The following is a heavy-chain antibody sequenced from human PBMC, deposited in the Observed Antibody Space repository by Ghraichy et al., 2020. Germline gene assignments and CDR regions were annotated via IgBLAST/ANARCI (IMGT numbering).Heavy chain of an antibody. CDR1: GFTLSNSG. CDR3: ARGSMVVRFYYYDGMDV. J-gene: IGHJ6*02. CDR2: ITSRSSRI. D-gene: IGHD2-15*01. Sequence: GGSLRLSCVGSGFTLSNSGMNWVRQSPGKGLEWVSYITSRSSRIFYADSVKGRFTVSRDSAKNSLSLQMNSLRDEDTAVYYCARGSMVVRFYYYDGMDVWGQGTTVTVSS. V-gene: IGHV3-48*02.